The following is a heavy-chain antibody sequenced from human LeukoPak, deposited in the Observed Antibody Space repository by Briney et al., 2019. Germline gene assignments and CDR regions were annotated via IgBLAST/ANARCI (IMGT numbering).Heavy chain of an antibody. CDR1: GFTFSSYE. J-gene: IGHJ6*03. CDR2: ISSSSSYI. CDR3: ARAAVVVPAAMPYYMDV. D-gene: IGHD2-2*01. Sequence: GGSLRLSCAASGFTFSSYEMNWVRQAPGKGLEWVSSISSSSSYIYYADSVKGRFTISRDNAKNSLYLQMNSLRAEDTAVYYCARAAVVVPAAMPYYMDVWGKGTTVTVSS. V-gene: IGHV3-21*01.